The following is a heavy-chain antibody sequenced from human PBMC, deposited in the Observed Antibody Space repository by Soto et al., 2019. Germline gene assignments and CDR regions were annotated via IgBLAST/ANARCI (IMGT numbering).Heavy chain of an antibody. CDR2: IFYSGST. CDR1: SGSISSTIYS. CDR3: GRQCRGVTCPWLVP. V-gene: IGHV4-39*01. J-gene: IGHJ5*02. D-gene: IGHD2-15*01. Sequence: QLQESGPGLVKPSETLSLTCTVSSGSISSTIYSWDWIRQPPGKGLEWIGSIFYSGSTYYNPSLKSRVTISVDTSKNQYSLARAAVTAAGAAGYYCGRQCRGVTCPWLVPWGQGTLVTVSP.